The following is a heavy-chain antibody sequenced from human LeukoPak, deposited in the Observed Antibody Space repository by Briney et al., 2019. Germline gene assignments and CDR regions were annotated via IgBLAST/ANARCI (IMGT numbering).Heavy chain of an antibody. V-gene: IGHV4-4*09. Sequence: SETLSLTCTVSGGSISSYYWSWIRQPPGKGLEWIAYIYNSGSTIYNPSLKSRVTISVDTSNNPFSLKLSSVTAADTAVYYCARLRGATMDFDSWGQGTLVTVSS. CDR3: ARLRGATMDFDS. CDR2: IYNSGST. J-gene: IGHJ4*02. CDR1: GGSISSYY. D-gene: IGHD1-26*01.